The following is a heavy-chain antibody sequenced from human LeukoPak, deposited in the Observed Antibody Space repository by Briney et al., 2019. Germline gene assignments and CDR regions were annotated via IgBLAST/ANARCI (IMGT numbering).Heavy chain of an antibody. CDR3: AKDRDFWSGYLDSSAFDI. CDR1: RFTFSSYG. V-gene: IGHV3-30*02. Sequence: GGSLRLSCAASRFTFSSYGMHWVRQAPGKGLEWVAFIRYDGSNKYYADSVKGRFTISRDNSKNTLYLQMNSLRAEDTAVYYCAKDRDFWSGYLDSSAFDIWGQGTMVTVSS. D-gene: IGHD3-3*01. CDR2: IRYDGSNK. J-gene: IGHJ3*02.